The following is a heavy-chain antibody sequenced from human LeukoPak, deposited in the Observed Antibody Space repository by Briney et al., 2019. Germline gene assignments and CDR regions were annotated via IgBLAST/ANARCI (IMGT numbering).Heavy chain of an antibody. V-gene: IGHV3-11*04. J-gene: IGHJ4*02. CDR1: GFTFSDYY. CDR3: ARDGGSSWYFDY. CDR2: ISSSGNTT. Sequence: GGSLRHSCAASGFTFSDYYMSWIRQAPGKGLEWVSYISSSGNTTYHADSVKGRFTISRDNAKNSLYLQMSSLRAEDTAVYYCARDGGSSWYFDYWGQGTLVTVSS. D-gene: IGHD6-13*01.